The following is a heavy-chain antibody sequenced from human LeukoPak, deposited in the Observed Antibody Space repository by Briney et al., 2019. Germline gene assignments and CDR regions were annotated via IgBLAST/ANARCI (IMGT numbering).Heavy chain of an antibody. CDR2: ISAYNGNT. CDR3: ARQIGYDSSGYYYNHPFDY. V-gene: IGHV1-18*01. Sequence: ASVKVSCKASGYTFTSYGISWVRQAPGQGPEWMGWISAYNGNTNYAQKLQGRVTMTTDTSTSTAYMELRSLRSDDTAVYYCARQIGYDSSGYYYNHPFDYWGQGTLVTVSS. D-gene: IGHD3-22*01. J-gene: IGHJ4*02. CDR1: GYTFTSYG.